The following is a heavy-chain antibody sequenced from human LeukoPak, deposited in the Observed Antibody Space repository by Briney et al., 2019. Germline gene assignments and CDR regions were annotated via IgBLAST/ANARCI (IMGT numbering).Heavy chain of an antibody. Sequence: SETLSLTCAVYGGSFSGYYWSWIRQPPGKGLEWIGEINHSGSTNYNPSLKSRVTISVDTSKNQFSLKLSSLTAADTAVYYCARDCYDFWSGFYRWYYFDYWGQGTLVTVSS. V-gene: IGHV4-34*01. CDR2: INHSGST. CDR3: ARDCYDFWSGFYRWYYFDY. J-gene: IGHJ4*02. D-gene: IGHD3-3*01. CDR1: GGSFSGYY.